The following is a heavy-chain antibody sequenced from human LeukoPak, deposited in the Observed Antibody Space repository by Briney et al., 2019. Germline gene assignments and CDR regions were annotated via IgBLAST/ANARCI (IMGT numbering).Heavy chain of an antibody. Sequence: GESLKISCKGSGYSFTSYWIGWVRQMPGKGLEWMGIIYPGDSDTRYSPSFQGQVTISADKSISTAYLQWSSLKASDTAMYYCARHSRGETTVTTKRLGAFDIWGQGTMVTVSS. CDR1: GYSFTSYW. J-gene: IGHJ3*02. CDR3: ARHSRGETTVTTKRLGAFDI. D-gene: IGHD4-17*01. CDR2: IYPGDSDT. V-gene: IGHV5-51*01.